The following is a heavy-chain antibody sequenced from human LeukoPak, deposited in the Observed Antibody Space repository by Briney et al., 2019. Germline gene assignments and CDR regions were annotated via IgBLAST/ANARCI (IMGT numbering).Heavy chain of an antibody. D-gene: IGHD2-2*01. V-gene: IGHV1-69*06. J-gene: IGHJ3*02. CDR2: IIPIFGTA. CDR1: GGTFSSYA. Sequence: SVKVSCKASGGTFSSYAISWVRQAPGQGLEWMGGIIPIFGTANYAQKFQGRVTITADKSTSTAYMELSSLRSEDTAVYYCARTQEGGYCSSTSCYAHAFDIWGQGTMVPVSS. CDR3: ARTQEGGYCSSTSCYAHAFDI.